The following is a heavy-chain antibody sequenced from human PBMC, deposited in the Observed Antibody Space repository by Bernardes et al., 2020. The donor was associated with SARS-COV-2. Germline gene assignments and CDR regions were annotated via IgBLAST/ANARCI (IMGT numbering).Heavy chain of an antibody. Sequence: GGSLRLSCAASGFTFSSYNMDWVRQAPGKGLEWVSSISSGGGYMYYVDSVKGRFTISRDNAKNSLYLQMNSLRAEDTAVYYCAKETVSGDALDYWGQGTLVTVSS. V-gene: IGHV3-21*01. D-gene: IGHD4-17*01. CDR3: AKETVSGDALDY. J-gene: IGHJ4*02. CDR1: GFTFSSYN. CDR2: ISSGGGYM.